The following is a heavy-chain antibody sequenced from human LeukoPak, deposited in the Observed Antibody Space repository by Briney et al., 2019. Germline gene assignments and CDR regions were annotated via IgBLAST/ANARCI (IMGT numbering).Heavy chain of an antibody. V-gene: IGHV3-33*01. Sequence: PGGSLRLSCAASGFTFSSYGMHWVRQAPGKGLEWVAVIWYDGSNKYYADSVKGRFTISRDNSKNTLYLQMNSLRAEDTAVYYCARDRAIWFGPHYYYMDVWGKGTTVTVSS. D-gene: IGHD3-10*01. CDR1: GFTFSSYG. CDR3: ARDRAIWFGPHYYYMDV. CDR2: IWYDGSNK. J-gene: IGHJ6*03.